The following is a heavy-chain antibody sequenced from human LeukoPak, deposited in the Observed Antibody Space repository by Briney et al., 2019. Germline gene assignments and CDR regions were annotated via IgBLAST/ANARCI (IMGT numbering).Heavy chain of an antibody. J-gene: IGHJ6*02. CDR1: GYTLRDYY. D-gene: IGHD2-15*01. CDR3: ARGLRIINGLDV. CDR2: LNPHSGGT. V-gene: IGHV1-2*02. Sequence: GASVKVSCEASGYTLRDYYIYWVRQAPGRGLEWLGWLNPHSGGTNYAQKFQGRVTLTSDTSISTAYMELSPLTSDDTAIYYCARGLRIINGLDVWGQGTTVIVSS.